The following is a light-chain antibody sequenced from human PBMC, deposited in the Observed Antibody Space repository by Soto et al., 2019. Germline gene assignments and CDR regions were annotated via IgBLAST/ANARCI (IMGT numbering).Light chain of an antibody. CDR1: QDVSRY. CDR2: AAS. V-gene: IGKV1-9*01. Sequence: DIQLTQSPSFLSASVGDRVTITCRASQDVSRYLAWYQQKPGKAPNLLIYAASTLRSGVPSRFSGSGSETEFTLTISSLQPEDFATYYCQQYSTSPFSFGQGTRREIK. CDR3: QQYSTSPFS. J-gene: IGKJ5*01.